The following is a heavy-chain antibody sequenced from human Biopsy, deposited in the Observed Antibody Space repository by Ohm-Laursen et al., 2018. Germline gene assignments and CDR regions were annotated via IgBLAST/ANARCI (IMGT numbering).Heavy chain of an antibody. CDR1: GYTFTSYG. D-gene: IGHD5-24*01. Sequence: SVKVSCNASGYTFTSYGISWVRQAPGQGLEWMGWINTYNGNTNYAQNLQGRFTMTTDTSTSTAYMELRSLRSDDTAVYYCARERGGYKRTDYWGQGTLVTVSS. CDR2: INTYNGNT. J-gene: IGHJ4*02. V-gene: IGHV1-18*01. CDR3: ARERGGYKRTDY.